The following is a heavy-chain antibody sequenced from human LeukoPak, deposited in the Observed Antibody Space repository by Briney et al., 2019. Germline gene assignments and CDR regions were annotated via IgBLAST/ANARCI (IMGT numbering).Heavy chain of an antibody. J-gene: IGHJ4*02. CDR1: GFTFSRYG. CDR2: IYSDGSTE. V-gene: IGHV3-33*01. Sequence: PGGSLRLSCAASGFTFSRYGMHWVRQAPGKGLEWVAVIYSDGSTEYYADSVKGRFTISRDNSKNTLYLQMNSLRAEDTAVYYCATGPQSAAAGILDYWGQGTLVTVSS. CDR3: ATGPQSAAAGILDY. D-gene: IGHD6-13*01.